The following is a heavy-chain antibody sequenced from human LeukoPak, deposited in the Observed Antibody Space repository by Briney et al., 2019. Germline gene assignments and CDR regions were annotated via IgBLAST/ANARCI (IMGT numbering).Heavy chain of an antibody. CDR2: IYTSGST. CDR3: ARVKYSSSWDYYYYYMDV. V-gene: IGHV4-39*07. D-gene: IGHD6-13*01. J-gene: IGHJ6*03. Sequence: SETLSLTCTVSGGSISSSSYYWGWIRQPPGKGLEWIGRIYTSGSTNYNPSLKSRVTMSVDTSKNQFSLKLSSVTAADTAVYYCARVKYSSSWDYYYYYMDVWGKGTTVTISS. CDR1: GGSISSSSYY.